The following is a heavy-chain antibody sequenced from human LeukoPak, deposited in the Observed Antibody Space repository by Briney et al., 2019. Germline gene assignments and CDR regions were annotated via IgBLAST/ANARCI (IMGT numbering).Heavy chain of an antibody. D-gene: IGHD2-2*02. CDR2: ISAYNGNT. V-gene: IGHV1-18*01. Sequence: ASVKVSCKASGYTFTSYGISWVRQAPGQGLEWMGWISAYNGNTNYAQKLLGRVTMTTDTSTSTAYMELRSLRSDDTAVYYCASGYCSSTRCYRGFDYWGQGTLVTVSS. CDR3: ASGYCSSTRCYRGFDY. J-gene: IGHJ4*02. CDR1: GYTFTSYG.